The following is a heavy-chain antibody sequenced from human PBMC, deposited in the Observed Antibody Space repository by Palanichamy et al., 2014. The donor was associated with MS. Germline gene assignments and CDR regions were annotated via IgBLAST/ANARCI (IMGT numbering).Heavy chain of an antibody. Sequence: QVQLVESGEAWSSLGTPSDSPVHPPGFIAVDSVIHWVRQAPGKGLEWLSVISYGGASEFYADSVRGRFAISRDTSKNTLYLQMDSLRTEDTAVYYCARETTIFVRSGQEAINLDSWGQGTLVTVSS. CDR3: ARETTIFVRSGQEAINLDS. J-gene: IGHJ4*02. CDR2: ISYGGASE. D-gene: IGHD3-3*02. V-gene: IGHV3-30*09. CDR1: GFIAVDSV.